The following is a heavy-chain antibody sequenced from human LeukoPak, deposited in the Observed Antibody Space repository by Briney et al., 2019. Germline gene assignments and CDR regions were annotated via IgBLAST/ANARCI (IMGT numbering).Heavy chain of an antibody. D-gene: IGHD2-21*01. CDR1: GGTFSSYA. J-gene: IGHJ1*01. Sequence: SVKVSCKASGGTFSSYAISWVRQAPGQGPEWMGGIIPIFGTANYAQKFQGRVTITADESTNTAYMELRSLRSEDTAVYYCARDSSEFRSLIPHWGQGTLVTVSS. V-gene: IGHV1-69*01. CDR2: IIPIFGTA. CDR3: ARDSSEFRSLIPH.